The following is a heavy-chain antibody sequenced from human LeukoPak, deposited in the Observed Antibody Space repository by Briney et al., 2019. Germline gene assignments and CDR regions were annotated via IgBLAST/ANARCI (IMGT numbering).Heavy chain of an antibody. Sequence: ASVKVSCKASGYTFTGYYMHWVRQAPGQGLEWMGWINPNSGGTNYAQKFQGRVTMTRDTSISTAYMELSRLRSDDTAVYYCARDQALGIMITFGGVIGFDYWGQGTLVTVSS. D-gene: IGHD3-16*02. CDR1: GYTFTGYY. J-gene: IGHJ4*02. V-gene: IGHV1-2*02. CDR2: INPNSGGT. CDR3: ARDQALGIMITFGGVIGFDY.